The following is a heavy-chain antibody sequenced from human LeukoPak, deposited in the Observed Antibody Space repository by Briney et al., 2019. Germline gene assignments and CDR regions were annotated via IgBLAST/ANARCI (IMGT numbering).Heavy chain of an antibody. Sequence: SETLSLTCTVSGASISTYYWSWIRQPPGKGLEWIGYFYYSGSTNYNPSLKSRVTISVETSKNQFSLKLSSVTAADTAVYYCARHPAAGVATVFDYGGQGTLVTVSS. CDR1: GASISTYY. D-gene: IGHD5-12*01. V-gene: IGHV4-59*08. J-gene: IGHJ4*02. CDR3: ARHPAAGVATVFDY. CDR2: FYYSGST.